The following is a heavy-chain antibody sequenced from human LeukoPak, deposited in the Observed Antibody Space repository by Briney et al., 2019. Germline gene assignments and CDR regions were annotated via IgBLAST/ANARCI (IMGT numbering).Heavy chain of an antibody. J-gene: IGHJ1*01. Sequence: GGSLRLSCAGSGFTFRSYWMHWVRQAPGKGLEWVANIKQDGSEKYYVDSVKGRFTISRDNANDSVYLQMNSLRAEDTAVYYCAKELGMPAAGWQIQHWGQGTLVSVSS. CDR3: AKELGMPAAGWQIQH. V-gene: IGHV3-7*03. D-gene: IGHD6-13*01. CDR1: GFTFRSYW. CDR2: IKQDGSEK.